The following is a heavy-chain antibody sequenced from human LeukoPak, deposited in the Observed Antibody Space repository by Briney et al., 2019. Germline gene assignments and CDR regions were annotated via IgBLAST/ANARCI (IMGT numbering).Heavy chain of an antibody. J-gene: IGHJ4*02. CDR1: GYTFTGYY. V-gene: IGHV1-2*02. CDR3: ASGFDSSGYQYYSYFDY. CDR2: INPNTGGT. Sequence: ASVKVSCKASGYTFTGYYMHWVRQAPGQGLEWVGWINPNTGGTNYAQKFQGRVTMTRDTSINTAYMELSRLRSDDTAVYYCASGFDSSGYQYYSYFDYWGQGTLVTVSS. D-gene: IGHD3-22*01.